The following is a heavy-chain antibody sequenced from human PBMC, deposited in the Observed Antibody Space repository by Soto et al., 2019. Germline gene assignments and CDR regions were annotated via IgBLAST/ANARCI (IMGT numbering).Heavy chain of an antibody. J-gene: IGHJ6*02. CDR2: IYYSGST. D-gene: IGHD3-10*01. CDR3: ARDRYYGSGHHNYGMDV. CDR1: GGSISSYY. Sequence: SETLSLTCTVSGGSISSYYWSWIRQPPGKGLEWIGYIYYSGSTNYNPSLKSRVTISVDTSKNQFSLKLSSVTAADTAVYYCARDRYYGSGHHNYGMDVWGQGTTVTVSS. V-gene: IGHV4-59*01.